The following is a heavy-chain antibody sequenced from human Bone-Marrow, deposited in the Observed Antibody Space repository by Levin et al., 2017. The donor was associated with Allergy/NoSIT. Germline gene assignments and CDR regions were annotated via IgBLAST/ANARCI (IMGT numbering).Heavy chain of an antibody. J-gene: IGHJ2*01. CDR2: IWYDGSNK. CDR1: GFTFSSYG. Sequence: GGSLRLSCAASGFTFSSYGMHWVRQAPGKGLEWVAVIWYDGSNKYYADSVKGRFTISRDNSKNTLYLQMNSLRAEDTAVYYCARDVGYCTNGVCYRYFDLWGRGTLVTVSS. CDR3: ARDVGYCTNGVCYRYFDL. V-gene: IGHV3-33*01. D-gene: IGHD2-8*01.